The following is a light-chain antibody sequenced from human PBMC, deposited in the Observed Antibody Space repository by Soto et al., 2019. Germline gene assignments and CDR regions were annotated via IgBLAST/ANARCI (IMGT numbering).Light chain of an antibody. CDR3: QQFNSYIT. Sequence: AIQLTQSPSSLSAFVGDRVTITCRASQGISSALAWYQQKPGKAPNLLIYDASSLESGVPSRFSGSGSGTEFTLTISSLQPEDFATYYCQQFNSYITFGGGTKVEIK. CDR1: QGISSA. J-gene: IGKJ4*01. V-gene: IGKV1-13*02. CDR2: DAS.